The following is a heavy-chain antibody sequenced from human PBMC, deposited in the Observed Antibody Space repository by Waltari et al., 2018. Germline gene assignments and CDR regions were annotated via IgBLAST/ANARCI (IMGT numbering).Heavy chain of an antibody. D-gene: IGHD3-3*01. CDR3: ARRIRGIGGMDV. CDR1: GFTFSSYG. CDR2: IWYDGSNK. V-gene: IGHV3-33*01. J-gene: IGHJ6*02. Sequence: QVQLVESGGGVVQPGRSLRLSCAASGFTFSSYGMHWLRQAPGKGLEWVAVIWYDGSNKYYADSVKGRFTISRDNSKNTLYLQMNSLRAEDTAVYYCARRIRGIGGMDVWGQGTTVTVSS.